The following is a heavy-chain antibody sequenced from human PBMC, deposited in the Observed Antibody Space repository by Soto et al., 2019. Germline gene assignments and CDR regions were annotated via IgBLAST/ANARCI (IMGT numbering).Heavy chain of an antibody. V-gene: IGHV4-59*01. CDR1: GGSISSYY. CDR2: IYYSGST. D-gene: IGHD4-17*01. J-gene: IGHJ5*02. Sequence: QVQLQESGPGLVKPSETLSLTCTVSGGSISSYYWSWIRQPPGKGLEWIGYIYYSGSTNYNPSLQSRVTISVDTSKNQSALKLSSVTAADTAVYYCARGTTVPRGDWFDPWGQGTLVTVSS. CDR3: ARGTTVPRGDWFDP.